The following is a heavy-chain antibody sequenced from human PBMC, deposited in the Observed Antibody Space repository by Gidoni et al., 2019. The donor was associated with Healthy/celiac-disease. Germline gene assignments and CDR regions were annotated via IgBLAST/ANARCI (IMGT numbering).Heavy chain of an antibody. CDR3: ARKERGYDFWSGYYGDYHYYYGMDV. V-gene: IGHV3-7*01. D-gene: IGHD3-3*01. J-gene: IGHJ6*02. Sequence: EVQLVESGGGLVQPGGSLRLSCAASGFTFSSYWMSLVRQAPGKGLEWVANRKQDGSEKYYVDSVKGRFTISRDNAKNSLYLQMNSLRAEDTAVYYCARKERGYDFWSGYYGDYHYYYGMDVWGQGTTVTVSS. CDR2: RKQDGSEK. CDR1: GFTFSSYW.